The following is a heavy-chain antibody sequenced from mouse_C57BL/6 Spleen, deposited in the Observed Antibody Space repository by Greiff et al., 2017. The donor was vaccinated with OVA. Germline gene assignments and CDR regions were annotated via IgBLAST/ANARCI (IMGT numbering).Heavy chain of an antibody. CDR1: GFTFSDYG. V-gene: IGHV5-17*01. J-gene: IGHJ4*01. Sequence: EVQLVESGGGLVKPGGSLKLSCAASGFTFSDYGMHWVRQAPEKGLEWVAYISRGSSTTYYADTVKGRITISRDNANNTLFLQMTSLRSEDTAMYNCERREAMDYWGQGTSVTVSS. CDR2: ISRGSSTT. CDR3: ERREAMDY.